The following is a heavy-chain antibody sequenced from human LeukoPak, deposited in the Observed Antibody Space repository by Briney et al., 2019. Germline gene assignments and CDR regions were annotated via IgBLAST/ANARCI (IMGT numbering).Heavy chain of an antibody. CDR1: GFTFSSYA. V-gene: IGHV3-23*01. CDR3: AKDKGYCSSTSCYTIFDY. Sequence: GGSPRLSCAASGFTFSSYAMSWVRQAPGKGLEWVSAISGSGGSTYYADSVKGRFTISRDNSKNTLYLQMNSLRAEDTAAYYCAKDKGYCSSTSCYTIFDYWGQGTLVTVSS. J-gene: IGHJ4*02. D-gene: IGHD2-2*02. CDR2: ISGSGGST.